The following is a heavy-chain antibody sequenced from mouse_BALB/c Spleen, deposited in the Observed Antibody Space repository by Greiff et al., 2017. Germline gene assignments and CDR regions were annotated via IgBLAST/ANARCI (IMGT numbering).Heavy chain of an antibody. CDR1: GYTFTSYT. CDR2: INPSSGYT. J-gene: IGHJ4*01. CDR3: AGGDAMDY. V-gene: IGHV1-4*02. Sequence: QVQLKQSAAELVRPGASVKMSCKASGYTFTSYTMHWVKQRPGQGLEWIGYINPSSGYTEYNQKFKDKTTLTADKSSSTAYMQLSSLTSEDSAVYYCAGGDAMDYWGQGTTVTVSS.